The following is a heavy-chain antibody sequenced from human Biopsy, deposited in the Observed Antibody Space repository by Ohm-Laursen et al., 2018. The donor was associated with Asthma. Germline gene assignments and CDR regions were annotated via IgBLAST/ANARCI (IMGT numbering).Heavy chain of an antibody. Sequence: SLRLSCTASGFTFSSYWMHWVRQAPGKGLVWVSRINSDGSSTSYADSVKGRFTISRDNAKNTLYLQMNSLRAGDTAVYYCARDSYSSGLYDDFESWGQGTLVTVSS. D-gene: IGHD6-19*01. V-gene: IGHV3-74*01. J-gene: IGHJ4*02. CDR3: ARDSYSSGLYDDFES. CDR2: INSDGSST. CDR1: GFTFSSYW.